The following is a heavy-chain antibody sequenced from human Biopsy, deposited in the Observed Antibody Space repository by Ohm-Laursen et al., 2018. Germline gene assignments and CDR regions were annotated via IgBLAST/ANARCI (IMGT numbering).Heavy chain of an antibody. CDR3: AKHGSGWTGDDALHI. V-gene: IGHV4-59*08. Sequence: SETLSLTCTVSGGSIRESSWSWIRQAPGRGLEWVGYISYSGSTSNNPSLKSRITISVDTSKNQISLKVTSVTAADTAVYYCAKHGSGWTGDDALHIWGQGTMVTVSS. J-gene: IGHJ3*02. D-gene: IGHD6-19*01. CDR1: GGSIRESS. CDR2: ISYSGST.